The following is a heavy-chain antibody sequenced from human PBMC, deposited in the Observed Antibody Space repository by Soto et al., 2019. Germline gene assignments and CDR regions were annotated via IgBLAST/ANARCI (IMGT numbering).Heavy chain of an antibody. CDR3: ARPSDFWSRYYPSYFDY. D-gene: IGHD3-3*01. Sequence: PGESVKSSCKGSWYSFTTYWIGWVRQMPGEGLEWMGIIFPGDSDTRYSPSFQGQVTISADKSISTAYLQWRSLKASDTAIYFCARPSDFWSRYYPSYFDYWAQGTLVTVSS. CDR1: WYSFTTYW. J-gene: IGHJ4*02. V-gene: IGHV5-51*01. CDR2: IFPGDSDT.